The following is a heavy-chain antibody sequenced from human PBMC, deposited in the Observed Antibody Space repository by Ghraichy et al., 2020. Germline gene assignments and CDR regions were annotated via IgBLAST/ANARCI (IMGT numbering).Heavy chain of an antibody. CDR3: ARDPQGYYDSSGYYLVGNFDY. CDR1: GFTFSSYW. J-gene: IGHJ4*02. Sequence: GGSLRLSCAASGFTFSSYWMHWVRQAPGKGLVWVSRINSDGSSTSYADSVKGRFTISRDNAKNTLYLQMNSLRAEDTAVYYCARDPQGYYDSSGYYLVGNFDYWGQGTLVTVSS. V-gene: IGHV3-74*01. CDR2: INSDGSST. D-gene: IGHD3-22*01.